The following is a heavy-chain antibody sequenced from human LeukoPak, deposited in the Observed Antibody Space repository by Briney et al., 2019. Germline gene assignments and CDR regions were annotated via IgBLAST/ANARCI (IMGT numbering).Heavy chain of an antibody. D-gene: IGHD3-16*02. V-gene: IGHV3-74*01. CDR3: ARSLRLGELSCHDY. J-gene: IGHJ4*02. Sequence: PGGSLRLCCAASGFTFSSYWMHWVRQAPGKGLVWVSRINSDGSSTSYADSAKGRFTISRDNAKNTLYLQMNSLRAEDTAVYYCARSLRLGELSCHDYWGQGTLVTVSS. CDR2: INSDGSST. CDR1: GFTFSSYW.